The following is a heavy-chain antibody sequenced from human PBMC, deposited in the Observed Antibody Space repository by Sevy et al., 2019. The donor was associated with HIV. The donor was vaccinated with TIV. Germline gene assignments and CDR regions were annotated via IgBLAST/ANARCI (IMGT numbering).Heavy chain of an antibody. D-gene: IGHD3-10*01. CDR1: GDSVSSNSAA. V-gene: IGHV6-1*01. CDR3: ARGVAKYYYGSGSAYDAFDI. J-gene: IGHJ3*02. Sequence: SQTLSLTCAISGDSVSSNSAAWNWIRQSPSRGLEWLGRTYYRSKWYNDYAVSVKSRITINPDTSKNQFSLQLNSVTPGDTAVYYCARGVAKYYYGSGSAYDAFDIWGQGTMVTVSS. CDR2: TYYRSKWYN.